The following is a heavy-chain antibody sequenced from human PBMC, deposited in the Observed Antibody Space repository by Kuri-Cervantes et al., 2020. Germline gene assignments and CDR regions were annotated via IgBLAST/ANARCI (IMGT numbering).Heavy chain of an antibody. CDR1: GFTFSSYA. V-gene: IGHV3-30-3*01. J-gene: IGHJ4*02. CDR2: ISYDGSNK. CDR3: ARGRWQQLVPPFGY. D-gene: IGHD6-13*01. Sequence: GESLKISCAASGFTFSSYAMYWVRQAPGKGLEWVAVISYDGSNKYYADSVKGRFTISRDNSKNTLYLQMNSLRAKDTAVYYCARGRWQQLVPPFGYWGQGTLVTVSS.